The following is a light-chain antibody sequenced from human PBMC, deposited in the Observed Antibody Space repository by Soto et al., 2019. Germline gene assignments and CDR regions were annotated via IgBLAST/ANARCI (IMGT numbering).Light chain of an antibody. Sequence: QSVLTQPPSVSGAPGQRVTISCTGSSSNIAAGYDVHWYQQLPGTAPKLLIYGNSNRPSGVPDRFSGSKSGTSASLAITGLQAEDEADYYCQSSDSSLNVFGTGTKVTVL. J-gene: IGLJ1*01. CDR1: SSNIAAGYD. V-gene: IGLV1-40*01. CDR2: GNS. CDR3: QSSDSSLNV.